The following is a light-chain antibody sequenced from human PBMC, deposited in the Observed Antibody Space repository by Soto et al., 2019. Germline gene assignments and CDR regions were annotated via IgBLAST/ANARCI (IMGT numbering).Light chain of an antibody. V-gene: IGKV1-5*03. CDR1: RSVASW. Sequence: DIPMTQSPSTLSASVGDRVTITCRASRSVASWLAWYQQKPGKAPKLVAYKASTLESGVPSRFSGSGSGTEFTLTISSLQPDDFATYYCQQYNSYSTFGQGTKVEIK. CDR3: QQYNSYST. CDR2: KAS. J-gene: IGKJ1*01.